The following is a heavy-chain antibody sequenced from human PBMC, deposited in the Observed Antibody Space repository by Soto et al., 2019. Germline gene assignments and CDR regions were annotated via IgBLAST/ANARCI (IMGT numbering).Heavy chain of an antibody. CDR2: VYYSGST. CDR1: GDSISSSNYH. J-gene: IGHJ4*02. V-gene: IGHV4-39*07. D-gene: IGHD3-10*01. CDR3: ARENNVLPGGYFDY. Sequence: SETLSLTCTVSGDSISSSNYHWGRIRQPPGKGLEWIGSVYYSGSTYYNPSLKSRVTMSVDTSKNQFSLKLSSVTAADTAVYYCARENNVLPGGYFDYWGQGTLVTVSS.